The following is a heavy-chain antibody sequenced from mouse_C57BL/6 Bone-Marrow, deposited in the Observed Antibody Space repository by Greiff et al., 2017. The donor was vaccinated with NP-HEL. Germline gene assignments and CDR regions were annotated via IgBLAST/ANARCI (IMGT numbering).Heavy chain of an antibody. J-gene: IGHJ2*01. CDR1: GYTFTGYW. CDR3: ASAYYFDY. CDR2: ILPGSGST. Sequence: VQLQQSGAELMQPGASVKLSCTATGYTFTGYWIEWVKQRPGHGLEWIGEILPGSGSTTSNEKFKGKATFTADTSSNTAYMQLSSLTTEDSAIYYCASAYYFDYWGQGTTLTVSA. V-gene: IGHV1-9*01.